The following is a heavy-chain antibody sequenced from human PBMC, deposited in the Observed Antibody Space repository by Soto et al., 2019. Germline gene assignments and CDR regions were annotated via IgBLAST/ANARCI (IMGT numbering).Heavy chain of an antibody. CDR2: IYPGDSDT. CDR1: GYSFTSYW. CDR3: ARLFDTSGWYDY. Sequence: PGESLKISCKGSGYSFTSYWIGWVRQMPGKGLERMGIIYPGDSDTRYSPSFQGQVTISADKSITTTYLQWSSLKASDTAIYYCARLFDTSGWYDYWGQGTLATAPQ. D-gene: IGHD6-19*01. V-gene: IGHV5-51*01. J-gene: IGHJ4*02.